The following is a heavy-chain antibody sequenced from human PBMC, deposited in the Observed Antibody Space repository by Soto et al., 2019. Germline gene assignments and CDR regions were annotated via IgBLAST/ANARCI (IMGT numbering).Heavy chain of an antibody. V-gene: IGHV3-30*18. J-gene: IGHJ4*02. CDR1: GFTFSSYG. CDR2: ISYAGSNK. Sequence: QVQLVESVGGVVQPGRSLRLSCAASGFTFSSYGMHQVRQAPGKGLEWVAVISYAGSNKYYADSVKGRFTISRDNSKNTLYRQMNSLRAEDTAVYYCAKDLNYYGSARQEYIWGSDYWGQGTLVTVSA. CDR3: AKDLNYYGSARQEYIWGSDY. D-gene: IGHD3-10*01.